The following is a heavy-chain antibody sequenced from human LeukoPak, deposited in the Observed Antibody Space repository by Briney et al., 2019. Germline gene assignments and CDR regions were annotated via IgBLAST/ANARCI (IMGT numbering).Heavy chain of an antibody. D-gene: IGHD3-3*01. J-gene: IGHJ2*01. V-gene: IGHV3-7*01. CDR3: ARVDDFWSGYHRGRWYFDL. CDR2: IKEDGSEK. Sequence: PGGSLRLSCAASGFSFSSYWMSWVRQAPGKGLEWVANIKEDGSEKYYVDSVKGRFTISRDNGKNPLYLQMYSLRVEDTAVYYCARVDDFWSGYHRGRWYFDLWGRGTLVTVSS. CDR1: GFSFSSYW.